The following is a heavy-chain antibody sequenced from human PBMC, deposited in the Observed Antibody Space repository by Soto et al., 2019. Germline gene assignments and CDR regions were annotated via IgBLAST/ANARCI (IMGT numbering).Heavy chain of an antibody. CDR3: ARAPGSSSSFDY. CDR1: GFTFSSYG. V-gene: IGHV3-33*01. J-gene: IGHJ4*02. Sequence: PGGSLRLSCAASGFTFSSYGMHWVRQAPGKGLEWVAVIWYDGSNKYYADSVKGRFTISRDNSKNTLYLQMNSLRAEDTAVYYCARAPGSSSSFDYWGQGTLVTVS. D-gene: IGHD6-6*01. CDR2: IWYDGSNK.